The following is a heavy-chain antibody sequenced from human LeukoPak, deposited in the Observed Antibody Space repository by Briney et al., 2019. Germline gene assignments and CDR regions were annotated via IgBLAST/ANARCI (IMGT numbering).Heavy chain of an antibody. J-gene: IGHJ4*02. Sequence: PSETLSLTCAVYGGSFSGYYWSWIRQPPGKGLEWIGEINHSGSTNYNPSLKSRVTISVDTSKNQFSLKLSSVTAADTAVYYCAGDTELAIHYFDYWGQGTLVTVSS. D-gene: IGHD1-7*01. V-gene: IGHV4-34*01. CDR3: AGDTELAIHYFDY. CDR2: INHSGST. CDR1: GGSFSGYY.